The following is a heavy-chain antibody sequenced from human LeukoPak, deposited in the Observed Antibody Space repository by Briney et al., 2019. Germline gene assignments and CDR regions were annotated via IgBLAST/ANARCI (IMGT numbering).Heavy chain of an antibody. J-gene: IGHJ4*02. CDR1: GFTFRNYD. D-gene: IGHD6-13*01. CDR3: ARDGDSSSYYGDSDY. V-gene: IGHV3-48*03. CDR2: IRTSATII. Sequence: GGSLRLSCEVSGFTFRNYDMNWVRQAPRKGLEWISYIRTSATIIYYADSVRDRFTVSRDNAKNLLYLQMNSLRVEDTAVYYCARDGDSSSYYGDSDYWGQGTLVTVSS.